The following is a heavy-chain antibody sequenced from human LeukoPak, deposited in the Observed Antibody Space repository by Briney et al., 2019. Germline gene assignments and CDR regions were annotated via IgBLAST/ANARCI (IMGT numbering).Heavy chain of an antibody. CDR1: GYTFTGYY. CDR3: AYLVGATSFDY. D-gene: IGHD1-26*01. V-gene: IGHV1-2*06. Sequence: GASVKVSCKASGYTFTGYYMHWVRQAPGQGLEWMGRINPNSGGANYAQKFQGRVTMTRDTSISTAYMELSRLRSDDTAVYYCAYLVGATSFDYWGQGTLVTVSS. J-gene: IGHJ4*02. CDR2: INPNSGGA.